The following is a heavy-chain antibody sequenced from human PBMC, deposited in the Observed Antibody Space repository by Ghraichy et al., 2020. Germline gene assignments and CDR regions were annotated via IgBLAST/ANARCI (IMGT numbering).Heavy chain of an antibody. D-gene: IGHD4-11*01. CDR3: ARSDYNDYSGNYYYYAMDV. J-gene: IGHJ6*02. CDR2: IIPIFGTP. Sequence: SVKVSCKASGGTFSRYAINWVRQAPGQGLEWMGGIIPIFGTPNYAQKFQGRVTFTADEFTSTAYMELSRLTSEDTAVYYCARSDYNDYSGNYYYYAMDVWGQGTTVTVSS. CDR1: GGTFSRYA. V-gene: IGHV1-69*13.